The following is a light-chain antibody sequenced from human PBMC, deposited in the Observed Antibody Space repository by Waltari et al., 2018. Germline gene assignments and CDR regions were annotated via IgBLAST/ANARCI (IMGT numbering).Light chain of an antibody. CDR2: DVI. V-gene: IGLV2-23*02. CDR3: CSYSGSSSFPYV. Sequence: QSALTQPAPVSGSPGQSIPISCTGSRTNLGFYDLVSWYQQHPGKAPKLIIFDVIKRPSGVSDRFSGSKSGNTASLTISGLETEDDADYYCCSYSGSSSFPYVFGPGTKVTVL. CDR1: RTNLGFYDL. J-gene: IGLJ1*01.